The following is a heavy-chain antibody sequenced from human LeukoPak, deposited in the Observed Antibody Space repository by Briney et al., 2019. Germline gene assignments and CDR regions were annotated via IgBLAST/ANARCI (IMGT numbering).Heavy chain of an antibody. D-gene: IGHD2-15*01. CDR1: GFTFNRYG. Sequence: GGSLRLSCAASGFTFNRYGMYWVRQAPGKGLEWVALISNDGSNKYYAESVKGRFTISRDNSKNTLHLQMNSLRAEDTAVYYCAKVRAARANDAFDIWGQGTMVTVSS. V-gene: IGHV3-30*18. CDR2: ISNDGSNK. CDR3: AKVRAARANDAFDI. J-gene: IGHJ3*02.